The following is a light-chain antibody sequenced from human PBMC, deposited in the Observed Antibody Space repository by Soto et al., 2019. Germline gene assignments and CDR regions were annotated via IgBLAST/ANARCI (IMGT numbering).Light chain of an antibody. CDR1: QTISRY. J-gene: IGKJ1*01. Sequence: DIKMTQSPSSLSASVGDGVTITSRASQTISRYLNWYQQKPGKAPNLLSYAASSLQGGVPSRFSASGSGTDCTLTISRLQPEDVATYYCQQGFSIPWTFDQGTKVDIK. CDR2: AAS. V-gene: IGKV1-39*01. CDR3: QQGFSIPWT.